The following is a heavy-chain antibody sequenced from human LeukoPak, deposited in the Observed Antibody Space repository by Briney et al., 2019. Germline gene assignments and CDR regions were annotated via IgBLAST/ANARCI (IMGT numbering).Heavy chain of an antibody. CDR2: IYPGDSDT. V-gene: IGHV5-51*01. CDR1: GYRFTSYW. CDR3: ARSGIAAAGTGWFDP. J-gene: IGHJ5*02. D-gene: IGHD6-13*01. Sequence: GESLKISCKGSGYRFTSYWIAWVRQMPGKGLEWMGIIYPGDSDTRYSPSFQGQVTISADKSISTAYLQWSSLKASDTAMYYCARSGIAAAGTGWFDPWGQGTLVTVSS.